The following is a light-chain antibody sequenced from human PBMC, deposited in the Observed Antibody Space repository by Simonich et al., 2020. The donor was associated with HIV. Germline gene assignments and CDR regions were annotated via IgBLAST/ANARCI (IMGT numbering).Light chain of an antibody. V-gene: IGLV6-57*03. CDR3: QSYEV. Sequence: NFMLTQPHSVSESPGKTVTISCTRSSGSIASNYVQWYQQRPGSAPTTVIYEDNQRPSGVPDRFSGSIDRSSNSASLTISGLKTEDEADYYCQSYEVFGGGTKLTVL. CDR1: SGSIASNY. CDR2: EDN. J-gene: IGLJ2*01.